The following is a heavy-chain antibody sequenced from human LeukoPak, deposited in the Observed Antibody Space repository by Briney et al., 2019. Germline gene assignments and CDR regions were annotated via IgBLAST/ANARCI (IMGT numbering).Heavy chain of an antibody. CDR2: ITDSGGST. CDR1: GFTFSNYA. Sequence: GGSLRLSCAASGFTFSNYAMSWVRQAPGKGLDWVSFITDSGGSTYYADSVKGQFTISRDSSKNTLYLQMNSLRAEDTGVYYCAKSSTSQRGYYGMDVWGQGTTVTVSS. D-gene: IGHD6-25*01. CDR3: AKSSTSQRGYYGMDV. V-gene: IGHV3-23*01. J-gene: IGHJ6*02.